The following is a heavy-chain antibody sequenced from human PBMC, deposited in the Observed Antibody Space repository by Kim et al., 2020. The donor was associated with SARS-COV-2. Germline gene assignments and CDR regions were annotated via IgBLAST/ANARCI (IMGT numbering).Heavy chain of an antibody. CDR1: GGSINNSSYY. D-gene: IGHD5-12*01. V-gene: IGHV4-39*02. CDR2: DYYSGTT. CDR3: ARLRSGVGCFDP. Sequence: SETLSLTCTVSGGSINNSSYYWGWIRQPPGKGLVWIGSDYYSGTTYYTPSLKSRVTISSDTSNNHFSLRLSSVTAADTAVYYCARLRSGVGCFDPWGQGT. J-gene: IGHJ5*02.